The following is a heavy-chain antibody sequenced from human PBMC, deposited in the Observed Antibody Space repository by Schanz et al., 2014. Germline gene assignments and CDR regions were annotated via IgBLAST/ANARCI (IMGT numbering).Heavy chain of an antibody. D-gene: IGHD3-22*01. CDR1: GYTFSSYG. J-gene: IGHJ3*02. Sequence: QVQLVQSGADVKKPGASVKVSCKASGYTFSSYGISWVRQAPGQGLEWMGWISAYNGNTNYAQKLQGRVTITADISTSTAYMDLSSLRSDDTAVYYCARDIQYHYDTSGPVGAFDIWGQGTVVTVSS. CDR3: ARDIQYHYDTSGPVGAFDI. CDR2: ISAYNGNT. V-gene: IGHV1-18*04.